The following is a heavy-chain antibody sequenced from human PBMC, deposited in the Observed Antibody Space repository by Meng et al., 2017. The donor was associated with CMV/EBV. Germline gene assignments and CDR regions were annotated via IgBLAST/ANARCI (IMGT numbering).Heavy chain of an antibody. V-gene: IGHV3-15*01. D-gene: IGHD2-2*01. CDR3: TTRYCSSTSCGGMDV. J-gene: IGHJ6*02. CDR2: IKNKTDGGTT. Sequence: GESLKISCAASGFTFSNAWMSWVRQAPGKGLEWVGRIKNKTDGGTTDYAAPVKGRFTIPRDDSKNTLYLKMNSLKTEDTDVYYCTTRYCSSTSCGGMDVWGQGTTVTVSS. CDR1: GFTFSNAW.